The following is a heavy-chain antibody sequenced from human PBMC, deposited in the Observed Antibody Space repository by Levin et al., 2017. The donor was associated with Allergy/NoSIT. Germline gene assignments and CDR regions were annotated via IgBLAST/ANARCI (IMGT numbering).Heavy chain of an antibody. J-gene: IGHJ4*02. CDR2: ISYDGSTT. CDR1: GFTFSSYA. CDR3: ARADSSAYPDY. Sequence: PGGSLRLSCAASGFTFSSYAMHWFRQAPGKGLECVAVISYDGSTTYYADSVKGRFTISRDNSKNTLYVQMNSLRPEDTAVIYCARADSSAYPDYWGQGTLVTVYS. D-gene: IGHD3-22*01. V-gene: IGHV3-30-3*01.